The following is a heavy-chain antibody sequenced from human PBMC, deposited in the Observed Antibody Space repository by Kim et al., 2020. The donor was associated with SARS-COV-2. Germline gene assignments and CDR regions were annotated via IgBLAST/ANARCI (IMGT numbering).Heavy chain of an antibody. Sequence: ASVKVSCKASGYTFTSYAMHWVRQAPGQRLEWMGWINAGNGNTKYSQKFQGRVTITRDTSASTAYMELSSLRSEDTAVYYCARVGGTSGSYYNVDAFDIWGQGTMVTVSS. J-gene: IGHJ3*02. CDR1: GYTFTSYA. CDR2: INAGNGNT. V-gene: IGHV1-3*01. CDR3: ARVGGTSGSYYNVDAFDI. D-gene: IGHD3-10*01.